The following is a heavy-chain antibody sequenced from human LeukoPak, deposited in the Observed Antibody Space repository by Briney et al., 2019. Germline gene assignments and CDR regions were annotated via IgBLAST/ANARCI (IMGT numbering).Heavy chain of an antibody. CDR1: GFTFSSYS. D-gene: IGHD3/OR15-3a*01. Sequence: PGGSLRLSCAASGFTFSSYSMNWVRQAPGKGLEWVAVIWYDGSNKYYADSVKGRFTISRDNSKNTLYLQMNSLRAEDTAVYYCARDYDFWGNNWFDPWGQGTLVTVSS. CDR3: ARDYDFWGNNWFDP. J-gene: IGHJ5*02. V-gene: IGHV3-33*08. CDR2: IWYDGSNK.